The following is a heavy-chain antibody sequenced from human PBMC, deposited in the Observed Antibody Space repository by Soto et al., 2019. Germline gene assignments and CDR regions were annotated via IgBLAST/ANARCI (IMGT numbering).Heavy chain of an antibody. J-gene: IGHJ4*02. CDR2: LYWDDDK. CDR3: ARRQSSSGNYDY. V-gene: IGHV2-5*02. D-gene: IGHD6-13*01. CDR1: GFSLSTGGVG. Sequence: QITLKESGPTLVKPTQTLTLTCTFSGFSLSTGGVGVGWIRQPPGKALEWLALLYWDDDKRYTQSLEKRLTLTRDISRNQVVLTMTNMDPVDTATYYCARRQSSSGNYDYWGQGTLVTVSS.